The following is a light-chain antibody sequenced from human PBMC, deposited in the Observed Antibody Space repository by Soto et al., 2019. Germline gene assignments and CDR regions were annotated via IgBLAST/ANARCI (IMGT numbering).Light chain of an antibody. V-gene: IGKV1-6*01. CDR3: LQAYNYPWK. J-gene: IGKJ1*01. CDR1: QGIRND. Sequence: AIQMTQSPSSLSASVGDRVTISCRASQGIRNDLGWYQQQPGKAPKLLIYAASSLQSGVPSRFSGSGSATDFTLTISRLQPEEFAPYYGLQAYNYPWKFGRGTKVDIK. CDR2: AAS.